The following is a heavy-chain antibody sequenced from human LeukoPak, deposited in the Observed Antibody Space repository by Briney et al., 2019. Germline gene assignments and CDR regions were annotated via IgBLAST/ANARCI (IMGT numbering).Heavy chain of an antibody. CDR2: INHSGST. Sequence: SGTLSLTCAVYGGSFSGYYWSWIRQPPGKGLEWIGEINHSGSTNYNPSLKSRVTISVDTSKNQFSLKLSSVTAADTAVYYCARPRVRGVIIRGFDYWGQGTLVTVSS. CDR3: ARPRVRGVIIRGFDY. D-gene: IGHD3-10*01. J-gene: IGHJ4*01. V-gene: IGHV4-34*01. CDR1: GGSFSGYY.